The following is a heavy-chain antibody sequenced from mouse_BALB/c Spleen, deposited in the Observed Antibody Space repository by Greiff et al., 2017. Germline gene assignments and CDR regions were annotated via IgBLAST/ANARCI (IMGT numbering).Heavy chain of an antibody. CDR1: GFTFSSYG. Sequence: EVQLVESGGGLVQPGGSLKLSCAASGFTFSSYGMSWVRQTPDKRLELVATINSNGGSTYYPDSVKGRFTISRDNAKNTLYLQMSSLKSEDTAMYYCARDRMITTGAMDYWGQGTSVTVSS. J-gene: IGHJ4*01. CDR2: INSNGGST. V-gene: IGHV5-6-3*01. D-gene: IGHD2-4*01. CDR3: ARDRMITTGAMDY.